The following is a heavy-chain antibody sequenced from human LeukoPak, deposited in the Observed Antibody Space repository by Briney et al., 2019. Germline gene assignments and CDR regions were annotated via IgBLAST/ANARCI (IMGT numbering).Heavy chain of an antibody. V-gene: IGHV3-48*03. Sequence: PGGSLRLSCAASGFTFSSYEMNWVRQAPGKGLEWVSYISSSGSIIYYADFVKGRFTISRDNAKNSLYLQMNSLRAEDTAVYYCARVRFGQWLVLVDYWGQGTLVTVSS. CDR2: ISSSGSII. D-gene: IGHD6-19*01. J-gene: IGHJ4*02. CDR3: ARVRFGQWLVLVDY. CDR1: GFTFSSYE.